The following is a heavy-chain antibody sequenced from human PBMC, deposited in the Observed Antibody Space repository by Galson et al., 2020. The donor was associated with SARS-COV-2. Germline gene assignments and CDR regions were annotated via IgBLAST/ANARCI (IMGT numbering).Heavy chain of an antibody. D-gene: IGHD3-10*01. CDR2: INHSGST. CDR3: AGFGELNWFDP. CDR1: GGSFSGYY. V-gene: IGHV4-34*01. Sequence: SETLSLTCAVYGGSFSGYYWSWIRQPPGKGLEWIGEINHSGSTNYNPSLKSRVTISVDTSKNQFSLKLSSVTAADTAVYYCAGFGELNWFDPWGQGTLVTVSS. J-gene: IGHJ5*02.